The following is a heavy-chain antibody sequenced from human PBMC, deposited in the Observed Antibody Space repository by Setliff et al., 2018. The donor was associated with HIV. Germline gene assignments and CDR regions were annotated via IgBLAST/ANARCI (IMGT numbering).Heavy chain of an antibody. CDR1: GFAFSSTA. V-gene: IGHV3-30*04. CDR3: ARWGYSRDGMDV. CDR2: ISNDGSHK. D-gene: IGHD4-4*01. Sequence: GGSLRLSCAATGFAFSSTAMHWVRQAPGKGLEWVAVISNDGSHKYNIESVRGRFTISRDNAKNSLNLQMNSLRAEDTAVYYCARWGYSRDGMDVWGQGTTVTVSS. J-gene: IGHJ6*02.